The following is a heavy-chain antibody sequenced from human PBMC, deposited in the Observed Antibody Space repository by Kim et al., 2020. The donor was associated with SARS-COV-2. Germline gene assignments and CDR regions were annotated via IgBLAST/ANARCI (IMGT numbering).Heavy chain of an antibody. CDR3: GKSTRNYYYYGMDV. V-gene: IGHV4-34*01. Sequence: SETLSLTCAVYGGSFSGYYWSWIRQPPGKGLEWIGEINHSGSTNYNPSLKSRVTISVDTSKNQFSLKLSSVTAADTAVYYCGKSTRNYYYYGMDVWGQGT. D-gene: IGHD2-15*01. CDR1: GGSFSGYY. CDR2: INHSGST. J-gene: IGHJ6*02.